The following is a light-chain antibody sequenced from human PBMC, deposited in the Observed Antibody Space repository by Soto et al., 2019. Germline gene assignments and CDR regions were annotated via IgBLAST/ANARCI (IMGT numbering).Light chain of an antibody. CDR2: GAS. CDR1: QSVADN. CDR3: QQYNIWPLT. V-gene: IGKV3-15*01. Sequence: MTQSPATLSVSPGERVTLSCRSSQSVADNLAWFQQKPGQAPRLLIYGASTRATGIPARFSGSGSGTEFTLTISSLQSEDFAVYYCQQYNIWPLTFGGGTKVDIK. J-gene: IGKJ4*02.